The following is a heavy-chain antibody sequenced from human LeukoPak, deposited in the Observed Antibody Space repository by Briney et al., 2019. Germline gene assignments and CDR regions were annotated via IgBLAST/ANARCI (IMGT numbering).Heavy chain of an antibody. J-gene: IGHJ4*02. CDR1: GFTFSSYW. D-gene: IGHD5-12*01. V-gene: IGHV3-7*01. CDR3: ARGPSGYHNT. CDR2: IKQDGSEK. Sequence: GGSLRLSCAASGFTFSSYWMNWVRQTPGKGLEWVAHIKQDGSEKYYLDSVKGRFTISRDNAKNTLDLYVKSLRAEDTAVYYCARGPSGYHNTGGQGTLVTVSS.